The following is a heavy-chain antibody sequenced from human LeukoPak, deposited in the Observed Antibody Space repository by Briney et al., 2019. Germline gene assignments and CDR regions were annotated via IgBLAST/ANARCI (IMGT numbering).Heavy chain of an antibody. V-gene: IGHV4-30-2*01. J-gene: IGHJ4*02. Sequence: SQTLSLTCTVSGGSISSGGYYWSWIRQPPGKGLEWIGYIYHSGSTYYNPSLKSRVTISVDRSKNQFSLKLSSVTAADTAVYYCARVQGPWELLDYWGQGTLVTVSS. CDR3: ARVQGPWELLDY. CDR2: IYHSGST. CDR1: GGSISSGGYY. D-gene: IGHD1-26*01.